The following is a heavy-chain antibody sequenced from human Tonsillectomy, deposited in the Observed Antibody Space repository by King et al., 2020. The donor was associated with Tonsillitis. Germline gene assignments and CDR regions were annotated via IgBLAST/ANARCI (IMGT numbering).Heavy chain of an antibody. D-gene: IGHD3-3*01. CDR2: MSGSGART. Sequence: EVQLVESGGGLVQPGGSLRLSCAASGFTFSTYAMTWVRQAPGKGLEWVSGMSGSGARTYHADSVKGRFTISRDNSKNTLYLQMNSRRAEDTAVYYCAKCPYDFWSGALSYAMDVWGQGTTVTVSS. CDR3: AKCPYDFWSGALSYAMDV. J-gene: IGHJ6*02. V-gene: IGHV3-23*04. CDR1: GFTFSTYA.